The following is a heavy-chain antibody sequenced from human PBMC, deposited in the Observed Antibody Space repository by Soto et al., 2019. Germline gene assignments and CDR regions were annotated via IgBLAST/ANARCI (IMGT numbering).Heavy chain of an antibody. CDR2: IKGDGSEK. Sequence: GGSLRLSCAASGSTFSVYSMTWVRQAPGKGLEWVANIKGDGSEKYYVDSVKGRFTISRDNAKNSLYLRMNSLRAEDTAVYYCARASHWSSGYYHYYYAMDVWGQGTTVTVSS. D-gene: IGHD3-22*01. V-gene: IGHV3-7*01. CDR3: ARASHWSSGYYHYYYAMDV. CDR1: GSTFSVYS. J-gene: IGHJ6*02.